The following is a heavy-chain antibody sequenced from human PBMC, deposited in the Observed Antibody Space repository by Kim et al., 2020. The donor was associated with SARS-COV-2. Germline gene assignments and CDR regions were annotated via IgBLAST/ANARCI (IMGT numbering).Heavy chain of an antibody. CDR1: GFTFGDYA. J-gene: IGHJ6*02. CDR3: AKEDYGDTQGYYYYGMDV. CDR2: ISWNSGSI. D-gene: IGHD4-17*01. Sequence: GGSLRLSCAASGFTFGDYAMHWVRQAPGKGLEWVSGISWNSGSIGYADSVKGRFTISRDNAKNSLYLQMNSLRAEDTALYYCAKEDYGDTQGYYYYGMDVWGQGTTVTVSS. V-gene: IGHV3-9*01.